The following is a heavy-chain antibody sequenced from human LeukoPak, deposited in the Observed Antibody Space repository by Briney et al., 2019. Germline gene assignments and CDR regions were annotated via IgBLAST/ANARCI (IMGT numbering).Heavy chain of an antibody. Sequence: ASVKVSCKTSGYPFTTYEINWVRQAAGQGLEWMGWVHPDTGYADYAQKFQGRVTMTSDTSLSTTYMEQSSLRADDTAAYFCARGPRKDPWGQGTLVTVSS. CDR2: VHPDTGYA. CDR3: ARGPRKDP. CDR1: GYPFTTYE. V-gene: IGHV1-8*01. J-gene: IGHJ5*02. D-gene: IGHD1-14*01.